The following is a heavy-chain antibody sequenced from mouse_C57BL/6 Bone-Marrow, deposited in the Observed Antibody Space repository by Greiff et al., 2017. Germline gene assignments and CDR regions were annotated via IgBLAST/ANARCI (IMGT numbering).Heavy chain of an antibody. CDR2: INPNNGGT. CDR1: GYTFTDYY. CDR3: ARHYSYYDNHYYAMDY. Sequence: EVKLQQSGPELVKPGASVKISCKASGYTFTDYYMNWVKQSHGKSLEWIGDINPNNGGTSYNQKFKGKATLTVDKSSSTAYMELRSLTSEDSAVYYCARHYSYYDNHYYAMDYWGQGTSGTVSS. J-gene: IGHJ4*01. D-gene: IGHD2-10*01. V-gene: IGHV1-26*01.